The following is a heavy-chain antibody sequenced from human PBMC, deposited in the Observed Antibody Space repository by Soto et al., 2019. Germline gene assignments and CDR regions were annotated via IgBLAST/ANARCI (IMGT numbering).Heavy chain of an antibody. J-gene: IGHJ4*02. Sequence: PSETLSLTWTVSGDAMGSCNWWNWVRQPPGKGLEWIGEAHHSGRTNYNPSLKSRVTISVDRSQNHFSLQLTSVTAADTAVYYCARSEATALDYWGQGTLVTVS. CDR1: GDAMGSCNW. CDR2: AHHSGRT. CDR3: ARSEATALDY. V-gene: IGHV4-4*02.